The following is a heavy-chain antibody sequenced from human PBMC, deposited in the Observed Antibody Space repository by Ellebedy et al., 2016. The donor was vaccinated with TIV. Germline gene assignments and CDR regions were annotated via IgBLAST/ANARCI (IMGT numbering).Heavy chain of an antibody. CDR1: GDSVSSNTAA. D-gene: IGHD6-19*01. CDR2: TYYRSKWYY. V-gene: IGHV6-1*01. J-gene: IGHJ4*02. CDR3: ARDSTAVPGKPRFDS. Sequence: SQTLSLTCAISGDSVSSNTAAWNWIRQSPSRGLEWLGRTYYRSKWYYDYAVSVKSRIIVNPDTSKNQFSLQLNSVTPEDTAVYYCARDSTAVPGKPRFDSWGQGTLVTVSS.